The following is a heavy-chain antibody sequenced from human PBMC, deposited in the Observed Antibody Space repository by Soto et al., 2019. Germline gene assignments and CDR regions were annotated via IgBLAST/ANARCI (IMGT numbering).Heavy chain of an antibody. CDR1: GFTFSTYA. CDR2: ISSDGSIT. CDR3: AREGTAMVTLWYYYYGMDV. V-gene: IGHV3-30-3*01. Sequence: GGSLRLSCVASGFTFSTYALHWVRQAPGKGLEWVALISSDGSITFYADSVRGRFTISRDNSKNTLYLQMNSLRPEDTAVYYCAREGTAMVTLWYYYYGMDVWGQGTTVTVSS. D-gene: IGHD5-18*01. J-gene: IGHJ6*02.